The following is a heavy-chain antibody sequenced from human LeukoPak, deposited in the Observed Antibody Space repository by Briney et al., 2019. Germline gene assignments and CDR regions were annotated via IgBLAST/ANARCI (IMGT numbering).Heavy chain of an antibody. D-gene: IGHD5-12*01. CDR3: ATDSPGSGSYYFDY. CDR1: GYTLTELS. CDR2: FDPEDGET. Sequence: GASVKVSCKVSGYTLTELSMHRVRQAPGKGLEWMGGFDPEDGETIYAQKFQGRVTMTEDTSTDTAYMELSSLRSEDTAVYYRATDSPGSGSYYFDYWGQGTLVTVSS. J-gene: IGHJ4*02. V-gene: IGHV1-24*01.